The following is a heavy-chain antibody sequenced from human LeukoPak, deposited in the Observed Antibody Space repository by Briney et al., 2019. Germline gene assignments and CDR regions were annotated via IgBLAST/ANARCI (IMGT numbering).Heavy chain of an antibody. CDR2: IWYDGSNK. CDR1: GFTFSNYA. Sequence: PGGSLRLSCAASGFTFSNYAMYWVRQAPGKGLEWVAIIWYDGSNKYYADSVKGRFTISRDNSKNTLYLQMNSLRAEDTAVYDCARGAYCSGSRCPGAFDIWGQGTMVTVSS. D-gene: IGHD2-15*01. V-gene: IGHV3-33*01. CDR3: ARGAYCSGSRCPGAFDI. J-gene: IGHJ3*02.